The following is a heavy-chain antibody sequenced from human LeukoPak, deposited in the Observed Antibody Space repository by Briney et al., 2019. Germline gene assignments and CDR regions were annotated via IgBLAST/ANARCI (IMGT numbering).Heavy chain of an antibody. CDR1: GFTFSSYS. Sequence: GGSLRLSCAASGFTFSSYSMNWVRQAPGKGLEWVSYISSSSSTIYYADSVKGRFTISRDNAKNSLYLQMNSLRAEDTAVYYYAVPSPSIAVAGNWGQGTLVTVSS. D-gene: IGHD6-19*01. J-gene: IGHJ4*02. V-gene: IGHV3-48*01. CDR2: ISSSSSTI. CDR3: AVPSPSIAVAGN.